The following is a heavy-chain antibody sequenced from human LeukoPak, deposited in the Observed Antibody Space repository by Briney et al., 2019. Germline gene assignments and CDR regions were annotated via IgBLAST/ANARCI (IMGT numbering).Heavy chain of an antibody. CDR1: GYTFTSYG. CDR3: ARDVPIVVVPAAMAYYYYYYMDV. V-gene: IGHV1-18*01. Sequence: GASVKVSCKASGYTFTSYGISWVRQAPGQGLEWMGWISAYNGNTNYARKLQGRVTMTTDTSTSTAYMELRSLRSDDTAVYYCARDVPIVVVPAAMAYYYYYYMDVWGKGTTVTVSS. D-gene: IGHD2-2*01. CDR2: ISAYNGNT. J-gene: IGHJ6*03.